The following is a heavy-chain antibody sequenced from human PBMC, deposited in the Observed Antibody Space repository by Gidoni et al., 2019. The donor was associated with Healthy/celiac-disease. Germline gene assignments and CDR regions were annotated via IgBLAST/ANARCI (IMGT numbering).Heavy chain of an antibody. J-gene: IGHJ3*02. CDR2: INAGNGNT. D-gene: IGHD1-26*01. Sequence: QVQLVQSGAEVKKPGASVKVSCTASGYTFTSYAMHWVRQARGQRLEWMGWINAGNGNTKYSQKFQGRVTITRDTSASTAYMELSSLRSEDTAVYYCAVGQPYDAFDIWGQGTMVTVSS. CDR3: AVGQPYDAFDI. CDR1: GYTFTSYA. V-gene: IGHV1-3*01.